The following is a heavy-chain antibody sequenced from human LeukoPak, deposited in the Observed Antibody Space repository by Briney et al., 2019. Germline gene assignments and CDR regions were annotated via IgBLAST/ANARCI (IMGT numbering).Heavy chain of an antibody. CDR2: IGNSGNTM. D-gene: IGHD2-15*01. Sequence: GGSLRLPCAASGFTFRSSEMNWVRQAPGKGLEWVSYIGNSGNTMYADSVKGRFTISRDNAKDSVYLQMNSLRAEDTAIYYCAREGSVPSGWSFFDYWGRGALVTVSS. CDR3: AREGSVPSGWSFFDY. CDR1: GFTFRSSE. J-gene: IGHJ4*02. V-gene: IGHV3-48*03.